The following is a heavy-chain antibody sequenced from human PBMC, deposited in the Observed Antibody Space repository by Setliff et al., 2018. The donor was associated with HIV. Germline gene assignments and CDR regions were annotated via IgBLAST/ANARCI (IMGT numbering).Heavy chain of an antibody. D-gene: IGHD2-21*02. J-gene: IGHJ5*02. CDR2: IKPNSGDT. V-gene: IGHV1-2*02. CDR3: ARDHGGNSGYNWFDP. Sequence: ASVKVSCKASAYTLSDSYIHWVRQAPGQGLEWVGRIKPNSGDTNYAQNFQGRVTMTRDTSFSTAYTSIITTYMKLTNLKSDDTAVYYCARDHGGNSGYNWFDPWGQGTLVTVSS. CDR1: AYTLSDSY.